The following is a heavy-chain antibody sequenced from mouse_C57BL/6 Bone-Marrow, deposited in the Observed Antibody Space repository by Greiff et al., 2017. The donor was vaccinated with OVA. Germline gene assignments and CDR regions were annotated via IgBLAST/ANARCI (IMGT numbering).Heavy chain of an antibody. Sequence: EVKLQESGGGLVQPGESLKLSCESNEYEFPSHDMSWVRKTPEKRLELVAAINSDGGSTSYPDTMERRFIISRDNTKKTLYLQMSSLRSEDTALYYCARHSNYVYYYAMDYWGQGTSVTVSS. V-gene: IGHV5-2*01. CDR3: ARHSNYVYYYAMDY. D-gene: IGHD2-5*01. CDR2: INSDGGST. J-gene: IGHJ4*01. CDR1: EYEFPSHD.